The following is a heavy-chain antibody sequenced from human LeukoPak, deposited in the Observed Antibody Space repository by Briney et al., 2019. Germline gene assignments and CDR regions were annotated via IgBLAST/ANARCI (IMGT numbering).Heavy chain of an antibody. CDR1: GFTFSSYG. CDR2: IRYDGSNK. J-gene: IGHJ4*02. CDR3: ASRIATAGSVDY. Sequence: PGGSLRLSCAASGFTFSSYGMHWVRQAPGKGLEWVAFIRYDGSNKYYADSVKGRFTISRDNSKNTLYLQMNTLRAEDTAVYYCASRIATAGSVDYWGQGTLVTVSS. D-gene: IGHD6-13*01. V-gene: IGHV3-30*02.